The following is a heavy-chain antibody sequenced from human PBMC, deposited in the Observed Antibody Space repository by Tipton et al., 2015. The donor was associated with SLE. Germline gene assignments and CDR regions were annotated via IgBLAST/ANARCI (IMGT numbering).Heavy chain of an antibody. CDR1: GGSISSSSYY. J-gene: IGHJ6*02. CDR2: IFYSGST. V-gene: IGHV4-39*07. Sequence: TLSLTCTVSGGSISSSSYYWGWIRQPPGKGLEWIGNIFYSGSTYYNPSLKSRVTISVDTSKNQFSLKLRSVTAADTAVYYCARKSSSRNYYYGMGVWGQGTTVTVSS. D-gene: IGHD6-13*01. CDR3: ARKSSSRNYYYGMGV.